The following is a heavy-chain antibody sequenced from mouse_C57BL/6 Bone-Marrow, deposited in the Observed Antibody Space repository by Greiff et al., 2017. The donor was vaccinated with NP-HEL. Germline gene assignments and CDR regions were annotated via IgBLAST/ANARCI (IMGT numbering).Heavy chain of an antibody. Sequence: VQLQQSGAELVRPGSSVKMSCKTSGYTFTSYGINWVKQRPGQGLEWIGYIYIGNGYTEYNEKFKGKATLTSDTSSSTAYMQLSSLTSEDSAIYCCASPHYGSSSWFAYWGQGTLVTVSA. V-gene: IGHV1-58*01. CDR3: ASPHYGSSSWFAY. CDR2: IYIGNGYT. J-gene: IGHJ3*01. CDR1: GYTFTSYG. D-gene: IGHD1-1*01.